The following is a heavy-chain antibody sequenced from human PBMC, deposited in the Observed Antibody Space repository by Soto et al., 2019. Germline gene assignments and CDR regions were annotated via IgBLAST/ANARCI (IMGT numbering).Heavy chain of an antibody. CDR2: ISAYNGNT. CDR3: ARDLHCSSTSCPDAFDI. V-gene: IGHV1-18*04. CDR1: GYTFTSYG. J-gene: IGHJ3*02. D-gene: IGHD2-2*01. Sequence: ASVKVSCKASGYTFTSYGISWVRQAPGQGLEWMGWISAYNGNTNYAQKLQGRVTMTTDTSTSTAYMELRSLRSDDTAVYYCARDLHCSSTSCPDAFDIWGQGTMVTVSS.